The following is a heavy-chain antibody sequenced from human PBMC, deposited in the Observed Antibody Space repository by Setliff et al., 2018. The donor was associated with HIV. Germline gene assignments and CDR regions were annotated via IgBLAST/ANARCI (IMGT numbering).Heavy chain of an antibody. CDR2: INTDGGRT. J-gene: IGHJ6*02. Sequence: PGGSLRLSCTASGFTFSTYWMHWVRQAPGKGLVWVSHINTDGGRTTYADSVKGRFTISRDNSKNTLFLQMNSLRPEDTAVYYCARDCRVGWVFTYGMDVWGQGTLVTVSS. V-gene: IGHV3-74*01. CDR3: ARDCRVGWVFTYGMDV. CDR1: GFTFSTYW. D-gene: IGHD6-13*01.